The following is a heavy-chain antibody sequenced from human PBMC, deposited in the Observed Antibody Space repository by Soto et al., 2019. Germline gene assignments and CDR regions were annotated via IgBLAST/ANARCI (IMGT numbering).Heavy chain of an antibody. CDR1: GFSLSTSGVG. CDR3: ARYRYDYSNRHFDY. V-gene: IGHV4-30-4*08. Sequence: KESGPTLVKPTQTLTLTCTFSGFSLSTSGVGVGWIRQPPGKGLEWIGYIFYSGRTHYNPSLKSRVTMSVDTSKNQFSLKLSSVTAADTAVYYCARYRYDYSNRHFDYWGQGTLVTVSS. J-gene: IGHJ4*02. CDR2: IFYSGRT. D-gene: IGHD4-4*01.